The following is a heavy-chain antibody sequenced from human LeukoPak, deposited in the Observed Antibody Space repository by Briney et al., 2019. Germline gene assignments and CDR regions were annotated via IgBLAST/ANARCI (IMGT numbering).Heavy chain of an antibody. Sequence: GGPLRHLRAASGFPFSRQSVIWAAEAPGKGLVGVSSISSSRTYRYYAESVKGRFTICRDNAENSLYLQMNRLRAEDTAVYYCARDYDSSGQNDYWGQGTLVTVSS. CDR1: GFPFSRQS. CDR2: ISSSRTYR. J-gene: IGHJ4*02. D-gene: IGHD3-22*01. V-gene: IGHV3-21*01. CDR3: ARDYDSSGQNDY.